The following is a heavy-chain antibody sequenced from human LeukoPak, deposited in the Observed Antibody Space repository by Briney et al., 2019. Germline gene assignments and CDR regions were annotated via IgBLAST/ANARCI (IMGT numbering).Heavy chain of an antibody. CDR2: IYYSGST. CDR1: GGSISNKY. J-gene: IGHJ6*03. CDR3: ARAPPYNWNYLKYYYYMDV. Sequence: SETLSLTCTVSGGSISNKYWSWIRQPPGKGLEWIGYIYYSGSTNYNPSLKSRVTILVDTSKNQFSLKLSSVTAADTAVYYCARAPPYNWNYLKYYYYMDVWGKGTTVTVSS. V-gene: IGHV4-59*01. D-gene: IGHD1-7*01.